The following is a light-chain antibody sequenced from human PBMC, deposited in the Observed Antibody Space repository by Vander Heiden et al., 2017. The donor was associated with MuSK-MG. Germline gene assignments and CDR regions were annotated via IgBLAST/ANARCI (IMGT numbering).Light chain of an antibody. J-gene: IGKJ4*02. CDR1: QSVSSY. Sequence: DIQMTQSPSSLSASVGDRATITCRASQSVSSYLNWYQQKPGKAPKLLIYDASSRQSGVPSRFSGSGSGTDFTLTISSLQPEDFATYYCQQSYNTPRTFGGGTKVEIK. CDR2: DAS. V-gene: IGKV1-39*01. CDR3: QQSYNTPRT.